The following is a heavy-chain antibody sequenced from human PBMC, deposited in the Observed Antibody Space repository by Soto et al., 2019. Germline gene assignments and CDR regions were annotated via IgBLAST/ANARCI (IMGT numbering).Heavy chain of an antibody. CDR1: GYTFTNYA. J-gene: IGHJ4*02. CDR2: INAAIGNT. V-gene: IGHV1-3*01. D-gene: IGHD3-10*01. CDR3: ARRNVYGSGSYSFDY. Sequence: QVQLVQSGAEVKKPGASVKVSCKASGYTFTNYAMHWVRQAPGQRLEWMGWINAAIGNTKYSQKFQGSDTITRDTSANPADMELSSLRSEDTAVYYCARRNVYGSGSYSFDYWGQGTLVTVCS.